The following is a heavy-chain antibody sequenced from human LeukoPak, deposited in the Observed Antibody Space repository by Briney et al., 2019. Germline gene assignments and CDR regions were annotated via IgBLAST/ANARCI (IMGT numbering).Heavy chain of an antibody. CDR1: GFTFSSYS. Sequence: GGSLRLSCAASGFTFSSYSMNWVRQAPGKGLEWVSSISSGNSYIYYADSVKGRFTVSRDNAKNSLYLQMNSLRAEDTAVYYCARLGGDYYDPSGYYHPHYFDYWGQGTLVTVSS. D-gene: IGHD3-22*01. J-gene: IGHJ4*02. V-gene: IGHV3-21*01. CDR3: ARLGGDYYDPSGYYHPHYFDY. CDR2: ISSGNSYI.